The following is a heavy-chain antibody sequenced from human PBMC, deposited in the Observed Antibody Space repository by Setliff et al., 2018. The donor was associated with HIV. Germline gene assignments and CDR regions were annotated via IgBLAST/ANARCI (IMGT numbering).Heavy chain of an antibody. CDR1: GFTFSNFW. Sequence: PGGSLRLSCAASGFTFSNFWMHWARQAPGKGLEWVASISPDGSRNHCVGSVKGRFTASRDNAKSSLYLQMNSLRADDTAVYYCARVLLITNAVYGVVSNQFDPWGQGTQVTVSS. CDR3: ARVLLITNAVYGVVSNQFDP. V-gene: IGHV3-7*03. D-gene: IGHD3-3*01. CDR2: ISPDGSRN. J-gene: IGHJ5*02.